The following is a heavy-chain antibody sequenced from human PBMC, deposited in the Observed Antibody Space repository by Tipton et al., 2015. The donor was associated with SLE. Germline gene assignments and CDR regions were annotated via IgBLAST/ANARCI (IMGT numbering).Heavy chain of an antibody. CDR1: GGSFSGYY. J-gene: IGHJ4*02. D-gene: IGHD6-13*01. Sequence: TLSLTCAVYGGSFSGYYWSWIRQPPGKGLEWIGEINHSGSTNYNPSLKSRVTISVDTSKNQFSLKLSSVTAADTAVYYCARGARAYSSSWLGVVYWGQGTLVTVSS. CDR2: INHSGST. V-gene: IGHV4-34*01. CDR3: ARGARAYSSSWLGVVY.